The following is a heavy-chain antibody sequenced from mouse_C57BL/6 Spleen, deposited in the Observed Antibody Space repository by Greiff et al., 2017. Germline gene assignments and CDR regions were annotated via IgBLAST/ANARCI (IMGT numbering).Heavy chain of an antibody. CDR2: IRNKANGYTT. Sequence: EVQGVESGGGLVQPGGSLSLSCAASGFTFTDYYMSWVRQPPGKALEWLGFIRNKANGYTTEYSAAVKGRFTISRDNSQIILYLQMNALRAEDSATYYCARYDYDYAMDYWGQGTSVTGSS. CDR1: GFTFTDYY. V-gene: IGHV7-3*01. D-gene: IGHD2-4*01. CDR3: ARYDYDYAMDY. J-gene: IGHJ4*01.